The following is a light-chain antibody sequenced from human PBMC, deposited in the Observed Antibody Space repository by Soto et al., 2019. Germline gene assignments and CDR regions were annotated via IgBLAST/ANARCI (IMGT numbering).Light chain of an antibody. CDR2: AAS. CDR3: QQASSFPLT. V-gene: IGKV1-12*01. CDR1: QVITNF. Sequence: DIQMTQSPSSLSASVGDRVTITCRASQVITNFLAWYQQKPGKAPKLLIYAASTLQSGVPSRFSGSESGTLFTLTITNLQPEDFATYYCQQASSFPLTFGGGTKVDIK. J-gene: IGKJ4*01.